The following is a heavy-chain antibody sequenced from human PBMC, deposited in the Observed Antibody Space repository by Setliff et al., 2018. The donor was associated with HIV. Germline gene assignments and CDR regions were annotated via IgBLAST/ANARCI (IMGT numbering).Heavy chain of an antibody. V-gene: IGHV4-4*07. CDR2: IYSSGST. Sequence: SETLSLTCTVSGGSISNYYWAWIRQPAGKGLEWIGRIYSSGSTDYNPSLRSRVTMSVDTSNNQFPLRLTSVTAADTAFYYCARDVGGLQMATNFDYWGQGTLVTVPQ. CDR3: ARDVGGLQMATNFDY. J-gene: IGHJ4*02. D-gene: IGHD1-26*01. CDR1: GGSISNYY.